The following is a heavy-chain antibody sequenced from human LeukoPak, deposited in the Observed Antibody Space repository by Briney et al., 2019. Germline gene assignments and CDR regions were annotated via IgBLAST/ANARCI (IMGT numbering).Heavy chain of an antibody. CDR1: GNYW. J-gene: IGHJ4*02. D-gene: IGHD2-2*01. V-gene: IGHV3-74*01. Sequence: GGSLRLSCAASGNYWMHWVRQAPGKGLVWVSRINGDGSWTTYADSVKGRFTISKDNAKNTVYLQMNNLRAEDTAVYYCVSFYETYWGRGTLVTVSS. CDR3: VSFYETY. CDR2: INGDGSWT.